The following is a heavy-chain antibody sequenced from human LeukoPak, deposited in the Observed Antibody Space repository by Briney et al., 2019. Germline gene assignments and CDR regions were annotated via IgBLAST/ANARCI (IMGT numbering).Heavy chain of an antibody. CDR3: ARQTGSGLFILP. Sequence: SETLSLTCSVSGYSISSGYYWGWIRQPPGKGLEWIGSIYHSGSTYYNPSLKSRVTISVDTSKDQFSLKLSSVTAADTAVYYCARQTGSGLFILPGGQGTLVTVSS. J-gene: IGHJ4*02. CDR1: GYSISSGYY. CDR2: IYHSGST. V-gene: IGHV4-38-2*01. D-gene: IGHD3/OR15-3a*01.